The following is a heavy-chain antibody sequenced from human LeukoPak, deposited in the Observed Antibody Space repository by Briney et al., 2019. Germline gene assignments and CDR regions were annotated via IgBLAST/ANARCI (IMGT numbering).Heavy chain of an antibody. V-gene: IGHV3-64*01. CDR3: VRTSGSLDY. Sequence: GGSLRLSCVASGFTFSNYAMHWVRQAPGEGLEYVPAINTNGGTTYYANSVKGRFTISRDNSKNTVYLQMGSLRAEDMAVYYCVRTSGSLDYWGQGTLVTVSS. D-gene: IGHD1-26*01. J-gene: IGHJ4*02. CDR2: INTNGGTT. CDR1: GFTFSNYA.